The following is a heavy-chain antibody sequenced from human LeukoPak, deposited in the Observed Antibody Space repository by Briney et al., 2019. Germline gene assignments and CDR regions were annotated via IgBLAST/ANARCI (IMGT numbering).Heavy chain of an antibody. D-gene: IGHD6-6*01. CDR1: GFTFSSYG. Sequence: GGSLRLSCAASGFTFSSYGMHWVRQAPGKGLEWVAFIRYDGSNKYYADSVKGRFTISRDNSKNTLYLQMNSLRAEDTAVYYCAKDSRIAARLGSLGAFDIWGQGTMVTVSS. V-gene: IGHV3-30*02. CDR2: IRYDGSNK. CDR3: AKDSRIAARLGSLGAFDI. J-gene: IGHJ3*02.